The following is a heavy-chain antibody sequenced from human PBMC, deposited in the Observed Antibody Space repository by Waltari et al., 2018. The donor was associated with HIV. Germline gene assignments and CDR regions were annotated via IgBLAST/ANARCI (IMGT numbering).Heavy chain of an antibody. D-gene: IGHD6-6*01. CDR1: GLTFRSSA. J-gene: IGHJ4*02. CDR2: ISGSGGTT. V-gene: IGHV3-23*01. Sequence: EVQLLESGGGLVQPGGSMSLPCGASGLTFRSSAMAWVRPAPGKGLQWVSTISGSGGTTYYADSVKGRFTISRDISKNTLYLQMNTLRAEDTAVYYCAKMYSSFWVFDFWGQGILVTVSS. CDR3: AKMYSSFWVFDF.